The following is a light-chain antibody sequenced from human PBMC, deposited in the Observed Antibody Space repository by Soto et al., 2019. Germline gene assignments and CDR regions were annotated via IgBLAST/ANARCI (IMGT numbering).Light chain of an antibody. J-gene: IGKJ2*01. CDR2: GAS. Sequence: EIVLTQSPGTLSLSPGERATLSCRASQSVSSSSLAWYQQKPRQAPRLLIYGASSTATGIPDRFSGSGSGTDFTLTISRLEPEDFAVFYCQQYGSSPYTFGQGTKLEIK. CDR3: QQYGSSPYT. CDR1: QSVSSSS. V-gene: IGKV3-20*01.